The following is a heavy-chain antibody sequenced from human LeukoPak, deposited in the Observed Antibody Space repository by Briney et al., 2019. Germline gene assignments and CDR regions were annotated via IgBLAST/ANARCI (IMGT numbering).Heavy chain of an antibody. V-gene: IGHV4-31*03. CDR1: GGSISSGGYY. CDR3: ARGGDGWELPRVYFDY. J-gene: IGHJ4*02. Sequence: PSQTLSLTCTVSGGSISSGGYYWSWIRQHPGKGLEWIGYIYYSGSTYYNPSLKSRVTISVDTSKSQFSLKLSSVTAADTAVYYCARGGDGWELPRVYFDYWGQGTLVTVSS. CDR2: IYYSGST. D-gene: IGHD1-26*01.